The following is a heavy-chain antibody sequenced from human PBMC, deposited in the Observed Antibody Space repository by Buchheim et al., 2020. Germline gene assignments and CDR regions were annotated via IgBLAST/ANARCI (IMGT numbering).Heavy chain of an antibody. CDR2: AYYTGTT. J-gene: IGHJ4*02. D-gene: IGHD3-10*01. Sequence: QLQLQESGPGLVKPSETLSLTCFVSGDSIGSSSYYWGWVRQSPGKGLEWIAIAYYTGTTFYNPSLKSRVTISIETYKSKFSLKMNSVTAADTAVYYCASGTILWFRTIDFWGQGAL. V-gene: IGHV4-39*01. CDR1: GDSIGSSSYY. CDR3: ASGTILWFRTIDF.